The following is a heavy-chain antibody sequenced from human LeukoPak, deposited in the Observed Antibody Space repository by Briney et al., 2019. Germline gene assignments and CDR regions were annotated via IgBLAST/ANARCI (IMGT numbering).Heavy chain of an antibody. CDR2: INLRGGAS. Sequence: GASLRLSCAAAGFSLSDYWMNWVSQAPGKGLEWVANINLRGGASLYVDSVRGRFTISRDNAKNSLYLQMSRLKVEDTAVYYCAAWGLYNFWGQGTLVTVSS. CDR3: AAWGLYNF. CDR1: GFSLSDYW. D-gene: IGHD7-27*01. J-gene: IGHJ4*02. V-gene: IGHV3-7*01.